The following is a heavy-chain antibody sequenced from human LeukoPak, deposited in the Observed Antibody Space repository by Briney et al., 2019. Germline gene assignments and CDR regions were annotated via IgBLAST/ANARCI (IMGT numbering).Heavy chain of an antibody. Sequence: GGSLRLSCAASGLTFSGYAMAWVRQAPGKGLDWVSSVNPGGDRTYYADSVKGRFSISRDNSKNTLFLQMNVLRVEDTGIYYCAKVRVLRGRYFDYWGQGTLVTVSS. J-gene: IGHJ4*02. CDR1: GLTFSGYA. V-gene: IGHV3-23*01. CDR2: VNPGGDRT. CDR3: AKVRVLRGRYFDY.